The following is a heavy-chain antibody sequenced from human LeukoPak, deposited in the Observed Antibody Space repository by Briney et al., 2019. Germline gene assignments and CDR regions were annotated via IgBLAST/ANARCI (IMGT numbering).Heavy chain of an antibody. J-gene: IGHJ4*02. Sequence: GRSLRLSCAASGFSFNTYVMNWVRQAPGKGLEWVALIGSGGDTIYYADSVKGRFTISRDNAKNSLFLQMNSLREEDTAVYFCARKLALWGQGTLVTVSS. CDR1: GFSFNTYV. CDR3: ARKLAL. V-gene: IGHV3-48*02. CDR2: IGSGGDTI.